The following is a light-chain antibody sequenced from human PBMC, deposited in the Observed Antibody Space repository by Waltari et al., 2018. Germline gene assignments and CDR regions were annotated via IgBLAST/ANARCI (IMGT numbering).Light chain of an antibody. CDR3: QSGDNSCPWV. CDR2: GDS. J-gene: IGLJ3*02. V-gene: IGLV3-25*03. CDR1: AFPKQF. Sequence: SHELTQPPSVSVSPGQTARITCSGDAFPKQFAHWYQQKPGQVPVVIIYGDSGRPSGIPDRFSGSSLGTRVTLTISRVQSEDEAEYYCQSGDNSCPWVFGGGTKLTVL.